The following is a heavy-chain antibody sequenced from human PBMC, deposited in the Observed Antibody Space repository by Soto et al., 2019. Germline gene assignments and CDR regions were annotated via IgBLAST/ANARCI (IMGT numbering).Heavy chain of an antibody. V-gene: IGHV5-51*01. J-gene: IGHJ4*02. D-gene: IGHD1-26*01. CDR1: GYSFPTYW. Sequence: GESLKISCKGSGYSFPTYWIGWVRQMPGKGLEWMGIIYPGDSDTRYSPSFQGQVTISADKSISTAYLQWSSLKASDTAMYYCARSHPSGSYNDPFDFSGQGTLVTVSS. CDR3: ARSHPSGSYNDPFDF. CDR2: IYPGDSDT.